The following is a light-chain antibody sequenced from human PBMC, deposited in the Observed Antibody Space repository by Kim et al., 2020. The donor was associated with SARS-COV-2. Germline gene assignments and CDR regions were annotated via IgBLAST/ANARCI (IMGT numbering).Light chain of an antibody. CDR1: ENSGTW. CDR2: LAS. V-gene: IGKV1-5*03. Sequence: SASVGDRVTITCRASENSGTWLAWYQQNPGRAPSLLIYLASTVESGVPSRFSGTGSGTEFSLSITSLQPDDFATYYCQHYSRFPYTFGQGTKLEI. CDR3: QHYSRFPYT. J-gene: IGKJ2*01.